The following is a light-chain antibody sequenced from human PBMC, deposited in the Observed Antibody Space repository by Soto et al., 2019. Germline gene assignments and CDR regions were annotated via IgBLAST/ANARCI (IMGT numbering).Light chain of an antibody. Sequence: EIVLTQSPATLSLSPGERATLSCRASQSVSSYLAWYQQKPGQAPRLLIYDASNRATGIPARFSGSGSGTDFTLTIRSLEPEDFAVYYCQQRSNWPPALTFGGGTKVEI. J-gene: IGKJ4*01. CDR2: DAS. V-gene: IGKV3-11*01. CDR1: QSVSSY. CDR3: QQRSNWPPALT.